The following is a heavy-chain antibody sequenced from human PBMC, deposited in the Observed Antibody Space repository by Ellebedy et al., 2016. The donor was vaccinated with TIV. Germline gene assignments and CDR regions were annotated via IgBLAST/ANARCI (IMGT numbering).Heavy chain of an antibody. V-gene: IGHV3-7*01. CDR3: SSWKY. D-gene: IGHD1-1*01. J-gene: IGHJ4*02. CDR1: GFIISGDW. CDR2: INPDGSAE. Sequence: GESLKISCAASGFIISGDWMSWVRQAPGQGLEWVAHINPDGSAEYYVDSVKGRFTVSSDNAKNSLYLQMNSLRAEDTAVYYCSSWKYWGQGALVTVSS.